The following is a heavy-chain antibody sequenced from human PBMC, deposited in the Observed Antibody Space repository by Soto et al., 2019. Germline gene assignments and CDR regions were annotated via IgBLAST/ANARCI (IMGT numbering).Heavy chain of an antibody. CDR2: ISYDGSNK. D-gene: IGHD3-10*01. V-gene: IGHV3-30-3*01. J-gene: IGHJ4*02. Sequence: PVGSLRLSCAASGFTFSSYAMHWVRQAPGKGLEWVAVISYDGSNKYYADSVKGRFTISRDNSKNTLYLQMNSLRAEDTAVYYCARDREYYFDYWGQGTLVTVSS. CDR3: ARDREYYFDY. CDR1: GFTFSSYA.